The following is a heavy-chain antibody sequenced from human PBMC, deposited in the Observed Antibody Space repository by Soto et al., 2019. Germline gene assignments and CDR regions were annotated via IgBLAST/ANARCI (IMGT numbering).Heavy chain of an antibody. Sequence: EVQLLESGGGLVQPGGSLRLSCAASGFTFSSYAMSWVRQAPGKGLDWVSAISGSGGSTYYADSVKGRFTISRDNSKNTLYLQMNSLRAEDTAVYYCAKDTRITMIVVVPNYFDYWGQGTLVTVSS. CDR1: GFTFSSYA. CDR2: ISGSGGST. J-gene: IGHJ4*02. CDR3: AKDTRITMIVVVPNYFDY. D-gene: IGHD3-22*01. V-gene: IGHV3-23*01.